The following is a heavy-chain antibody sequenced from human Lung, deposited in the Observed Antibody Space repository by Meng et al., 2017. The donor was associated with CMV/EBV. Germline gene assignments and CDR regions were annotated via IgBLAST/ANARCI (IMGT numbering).Heavy chain of an antibody. Sequence: SXNISXAASGFNFDGYAMHWVRQAPGKGLEWVSSINWNSGSVGYGDSVKGRFTISRDNAKSSLYLQMNSLRAEDTARYFCAKDSFYASGSYYNYPYYLDSWGQGTXVTVSS. CDR3: AKDSFYASGSYYNYPYYLDS. D-gene: IGHD3-10*01. V-gene: IGHV3-9*01. CDR1: GFNFDGYA. J-gene: IGHJ4*02. CDR2: INWNSGSV.